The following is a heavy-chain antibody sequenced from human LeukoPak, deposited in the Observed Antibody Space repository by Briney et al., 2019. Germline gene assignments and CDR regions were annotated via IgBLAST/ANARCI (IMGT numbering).Heavy chain of an antibody. Sequence: GGSLRLSCAASGFTFSSYGMHWVRQAPGKGLEWVAVISYDGSNKYYADSVKGRFTISRDNSKNTLYLQMNSLRDEDTAVYYCAKHRFESGGYHSTDWGQGTLVTVSS. D-gene: IGHD3-22*01. J-gene: IGHJ4*02. CDR3: AKHRFESGGYHSTD. CDR2: ISYDGSNK. V-gene: IGHV3-30*18. CDR1: GFTFSSYG.